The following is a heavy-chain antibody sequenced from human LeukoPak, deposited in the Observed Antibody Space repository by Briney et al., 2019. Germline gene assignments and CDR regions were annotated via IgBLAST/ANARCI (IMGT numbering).Heavy chain of an antibody. V-gene: IGHV3-13*01. CDR2: TGTAGDT. CDR3: ARETLDYDFWSGRAVHFDY. CDR1: GFTFSSYD. D-gene: IGHD3-3*01. Sequence: PGGSLRLSCAACGFTFSSYDMHWVRQATGKGLEWVSATGTAGDTYYPGSVKGRFTISRDNAKNSLYLQMNSLRAEHTAVYYCARETLDYDFWSGRAVHFDYWGQGTLVTVSS. J-gene: IGHJ4*02.